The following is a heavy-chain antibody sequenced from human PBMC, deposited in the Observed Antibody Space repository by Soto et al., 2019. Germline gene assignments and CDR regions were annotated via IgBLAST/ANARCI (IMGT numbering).Heavy chain of an antibody. CDR1: GYTFTSYG. J-gene: IGHJ4*02. CDR2: ISTYNGNT. V-gene: IGHV1-18*01. D-gene: IGHD3-16*01. Sequence: ASVKVSCKASGYTFTSYGISWVRQAPGQGLEWMGWISTYNGNTNYAQKLQGRVSFTRDTSARTAYMELSSLRSEDTAVYYCARDLIGDEDAFFDYWGQGTLVTVSS. CDR3: ARDLIGDEDAFFDY.